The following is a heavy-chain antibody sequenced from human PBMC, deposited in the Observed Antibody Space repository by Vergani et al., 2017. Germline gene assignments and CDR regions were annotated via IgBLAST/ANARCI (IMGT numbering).Heavy chain of an antibody. J-gene: IGHJ3*02. CDR2: INSNSGGT. V-gene: IGHV1-2*02. CDR1: GYTFTGYY. Sequence: QVQLVQSGAEVKKPGASVKVSCKASGYTFTGYYMHWVRQAPGQGLEWMGWINSNSGGTNYVQKFQGRVTMTRETSISTAYMELSRLRSDDAAVYYCASANAYGSGSYFPPGAFEIGGQGEMVTVSS. D-gene: IGHD3-10*01. CDR3: ASANAYGSGSYFPPGAFEI.